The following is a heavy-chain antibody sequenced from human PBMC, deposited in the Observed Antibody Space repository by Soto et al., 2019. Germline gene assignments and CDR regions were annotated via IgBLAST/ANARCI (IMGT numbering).Heavy chain of an antibody. V-gene: IGHV4-4*02. Sequence: QVQLQESGPGLVKPSGTLSLTCAVSGGSISSSNWWSWVRQPPGKGLEWIGEIYHSGSTNYNPSLNSRVTISVDKSKNLYSLKLSSATAADTAVYYGAGVVAAVAGTYYYSGMDGWGQGSTVTVSS. CDR1: GGSISSSNW. D-gene: IGHD6-19*01. J-gene: IGHJ6*02. CDR2: IYHSGST. CDR3: AGVVAAVAGTYYYSGMDG.